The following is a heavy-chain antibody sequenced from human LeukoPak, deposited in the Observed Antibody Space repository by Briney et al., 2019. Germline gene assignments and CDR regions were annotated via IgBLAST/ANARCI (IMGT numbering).Heavy chain of an antibody. CDR3: ARDRSLKRSLDY. D-gene: IGHD1-1*01. J-gene: IGHJ4*02. Sequence: ASVKVSCKASGYTFTSYGISWVRQAPGQGLEWMGWIGAYNGNTNYAQKLQGRVTMTTDTSTSTAYMELRSLRSDDTAVYYCARDRSLKRSLDYWGQGTLVTVSS. CDR2: IGAYNGNT. V-gene: IGHV1-18*01. CDR1: GYTFTSYG.